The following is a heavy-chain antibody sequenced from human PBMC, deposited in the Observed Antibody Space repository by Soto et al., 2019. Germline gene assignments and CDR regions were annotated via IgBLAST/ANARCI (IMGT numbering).Heavy chain of an antibody. Sequence: SGTLSLTCSVSGISLSSCTYYWGWLRQPHGKGWEWFGSSYYSGSSYYYPSLKSRVTISVDTSKNQFYLKLCSVTAAETAVYYCAYAPPRYCTNGVWCNAGVDVWYFDLWGRGTLVTVSS. CDR1: GISLSSCTYY. V-gene: IGHV4-39*01. CDR3: AYAPPRYCTNGVWCNAGVDVWYFDL. CDR2: SYYSGSS. D-gene: IGHD2-8*01. J-gene: IGHJ2*01.